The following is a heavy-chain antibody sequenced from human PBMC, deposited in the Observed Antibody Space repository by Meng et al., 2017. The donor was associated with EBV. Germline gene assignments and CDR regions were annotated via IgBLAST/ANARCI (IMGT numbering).Heavy chain of an antibody. CDR3: ANESGRGYTPDY. CDR2: FLPTLGAP. CDR1: GGPFRNYA. V-gene: IGHV1-69*01. D-gene: IGHD3-10*01. Sequence: QVQLVQAAAEVKKPGSSVKVSCKTSGGPFRNYAISWVRQAPGQGLEWLGGFLPTLGAPNYAQKFHGRVSITADESTSTHYMDLSSLRSEDTAVYYCANESGRGYTPDYWGQGTLVTVSS. J-gene: IGHJ4*02.